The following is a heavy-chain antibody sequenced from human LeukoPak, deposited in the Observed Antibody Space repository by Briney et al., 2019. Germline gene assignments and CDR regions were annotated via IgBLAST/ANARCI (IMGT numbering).Heavy chain of an antibody. CDR3: AVGLDDFWSGYSKAFDH. D-gene: IGHD3-3*01. J-gene: IGHJ4*02. CDR2: IYRGGHT. V-gene: IGHV3-53*01. CDR1: GSTVSINY. Sequence: PGGSLRLSCAASGSTVSINYMAWVRQAPGKGLEWVSVIYRGGHTYYADSVKGRFTISKDNSKNTLYLQMSTLRVEDTAVYYCAVGLDDFWSGYSKAFDHWGQGSLVTV.